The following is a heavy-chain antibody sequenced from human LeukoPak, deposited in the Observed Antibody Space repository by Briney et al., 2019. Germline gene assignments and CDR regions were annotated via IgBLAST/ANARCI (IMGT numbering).Heavy chain of an antibody. CDR3: ARGGAVAPKFNFDY. J-gene: IGHJ4*02. CDR1: GFTFSSYS. D-gene: IGHD6-19*01. V-gene: IGHV3-21*01. Sequence: GGSLRLSCAASGFTFSSYSMNRVRQAPGKGLEWVSSISSSSSYIYYADSVKGRFTISRDNAKNPLYLQMNSLRAEDTAVYYCARGGAVAPKFNFDYWGQGTLVTVSS. CDR2: ISSSSSYI.